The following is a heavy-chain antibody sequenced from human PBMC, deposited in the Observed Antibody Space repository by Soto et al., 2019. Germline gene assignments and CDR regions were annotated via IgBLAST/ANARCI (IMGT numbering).Heavy chain of an antibody. CDR1: GFTFSRYS. V-gene: IGHV3-21*01. CDR3: ARDLNYYYYGMDV. J-gene: IGHJ6*02. Sequence: GGSLRLSCAASGFTFSRYSMNWVPQAPGTGLEWVSSISSSSSYIYYADSVKGRFTISRDNAKNSLYLQMNSLRAEDTAVYYCARDLNYYYYGMDVWGQGTTVTVSS. CDR2: ISSSSSYI.